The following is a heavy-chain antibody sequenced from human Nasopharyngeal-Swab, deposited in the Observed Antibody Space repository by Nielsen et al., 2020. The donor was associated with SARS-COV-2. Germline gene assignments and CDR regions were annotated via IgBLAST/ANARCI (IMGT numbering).Heavy chain of an antibody. CDR1: GFTFRRYW. Sequence: GESLKISCVASGFTFRRYWMHWVRQAPGKGLEWVARIDEDGTITNHADSVKGRFTISRENAENTLYLQMNSLRVEDTAVYYCARDVGGSGSNWGQGTLVTVSS. CDR2: IDEDGTIT. V-gene: IGHV3-74*01. D-gene: IGHD3-10*01. CDR3: ARDVGGSGSN. J-gene: IGHJ4*02.